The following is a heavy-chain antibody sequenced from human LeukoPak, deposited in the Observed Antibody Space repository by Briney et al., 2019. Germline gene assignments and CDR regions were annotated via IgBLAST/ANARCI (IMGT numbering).Heavy chain of an antibody. V-gene: IGHV3-21*01. CDR2: ITSSSSYT. CDR3: ARVLGGSGSYSYFDY. D-gene: IGHD3-10*01. CDR1: GFTFSTYN. Sequence: GGSLRLSCAASGFTFSTYNMNWVRQAPGKGLEWVSSITSSSSYTFYADSVKGRFTISRDNAKNSLYLQMNSLRAEDTAVYYCARVLGGSGSYSYFDYWGQGTLVTVSS. J-gene: IGHJ4*02.